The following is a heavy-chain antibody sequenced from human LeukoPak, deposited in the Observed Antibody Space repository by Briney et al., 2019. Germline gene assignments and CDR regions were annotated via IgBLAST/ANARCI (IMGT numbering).Heavy chain of an antibody. CDR2: IYYSGST. J-gene: IGHJ4*02. V-gene: IGHV4-61*01. CDR1: GGSVSSGSFH. Sequence: PSETLSLTCTVSGGSVSSGSFHWSRIRQPPGKGLEWIGYIYYSGSTNYNPSLKSRVTISIDTSKNQFSLKLSSVTAADTAVYYCARENVGYDYWGQGTLVTVSS. CDR3: ARENVGYDY. D-gene: IGHD1-26*01.